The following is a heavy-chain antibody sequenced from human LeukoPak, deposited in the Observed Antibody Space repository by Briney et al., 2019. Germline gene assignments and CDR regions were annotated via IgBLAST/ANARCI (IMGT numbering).Heavy chain of an antibody. CDR2: ISSSSSYI. CDR3: ARDLDILTGYGIDY. Sequence: GGSLRLSCAASGFTFSSYSVNWVRQAPGKGLEWVSSISSSSSYIYYAESVKGRFTISRDNAKNSLYLQMNSLRAEDTAVYYCARDLDILTGYGIDYWGQGTLVTVSS. V-gene: IGHV3-21*01. CDR1: GFTFSSYS. D-gene: IGHD3-9*01. J-gene: IGHJ4*02.